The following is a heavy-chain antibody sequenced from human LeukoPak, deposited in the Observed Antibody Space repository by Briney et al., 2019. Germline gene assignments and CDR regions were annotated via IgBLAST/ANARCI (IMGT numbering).Heavy chain of an antibody. CDR3: AKDRLAVAGPFDY. V-gene: IGHV3-9*02. D-gene: IGHD6-19*01. Sequence: GGSLRLSCAASGFTSDDYAMHWVRQAPGKGLEWVSGISWNSGSIGYADSVKGRFTISRDNAKNSLYLQMNSLRAEDTALYYCAKDRLAVAGPFDYWGQGTLVTVSS. CDR2: ISWNSGSI. CDR1: GFTSDDYA. J-gene: IGHJ4*02.